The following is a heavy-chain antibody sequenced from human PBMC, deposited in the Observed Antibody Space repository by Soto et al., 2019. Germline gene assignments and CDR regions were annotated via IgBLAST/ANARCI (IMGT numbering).Heavy chain of an antibody. Sequence: EVQLLESGGGLVQPGGSLRLSCAASGFTFINYAMSWVRQAPVKGLEWVSTIGGGDGSTYYADSVKGRFSISRDNSNSALYLQMNSLRVGDTAIYYCAKGILVKPPGTRPFDIWGQGTIVIVSS. CDR1: GFTFINYA. V-gene: IGHV3-23*01. CDR3: AKGILVKPPGTRPFDI. CDR2: IGGGDGST. D-gene: IGHD6-13*01. J-gene: IGHJ3*02.